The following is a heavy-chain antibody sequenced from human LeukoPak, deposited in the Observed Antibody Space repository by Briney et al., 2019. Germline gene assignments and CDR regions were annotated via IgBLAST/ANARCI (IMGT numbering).Heavy chain of an antibody. CDR3: AREITYCSSTSCYYYYMDV. CDR2: IYTSGST. Sequence: SETLSLTCAVYGGSFSGYYWSWIRQPPGKGLEWIGRIYTSGSTNYNPSLKSRVTISVDTSKNQFSLKLSSVTAADTAVYYCAREITYCSSTSCYYYYMDVWGKGTTVTVSS. CDR1: GGSFSGYY. D-gene: IGHD2-2*01. J-gene: IGHJ6*03. V-gene: IGHV4-4*08.